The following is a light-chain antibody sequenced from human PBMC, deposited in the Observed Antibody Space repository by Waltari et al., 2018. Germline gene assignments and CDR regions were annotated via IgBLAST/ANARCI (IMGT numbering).Light chain of an antibody. CDR1: RSNIGTNY. V-gene: IGLV1-47*01. CDR3: AAWDDSLSGVV. Sequence: QSVLTQPPSASGTPGRRVTISCSGSRSNIGTNYVYWYQQFPGTAPKLLIYRNDQRPSGVPDRFSGSKSGTSASLAISGLRSEDEADYYCAAWDDSLSGVVFGGGTKLTVL. J-gene: IGLJ2*01. CDR2: RND.